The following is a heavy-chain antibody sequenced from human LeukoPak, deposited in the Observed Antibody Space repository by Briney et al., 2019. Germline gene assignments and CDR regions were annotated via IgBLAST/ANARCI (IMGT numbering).Heavy chain of an antibody. CDR2: IWYDGSNK. Sequence: GRSLRLSCAASGFTFSSYGMHWVRQAPGKGLEWVAVIWYDGSNKYYADSVKGRFTISRDNSKNTLYLQMNSLRAEDTAVYYRAREAVAHRGFDYWGQGTLVTVSS. D-gene: IGHD6-19*01. J-gene: IGHJ4*02. CDR1: GFTFSSYG. CDR3: AREAVAHRGFDY. V-gene: IGHV3-33*01.